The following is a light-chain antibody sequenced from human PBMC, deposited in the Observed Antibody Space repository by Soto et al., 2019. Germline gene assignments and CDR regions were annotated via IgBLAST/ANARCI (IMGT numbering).Light chain of an antibody. J-gene: IGKJ1*01. V-gene: IGKV3-20*01. CDR1: QSVSSY. CDR3: QQYGSSRT. CDR2: DAS. Sequence: EIVLTQSPATLSLSPGERATLSCRASQSVSSYLAWYQQKPGQAPRLLIYDASSRATGIPDRFSGSGSGTDFTLTINRLEPEDFAVYYCQQYGSSRTFGQGTKVDI.